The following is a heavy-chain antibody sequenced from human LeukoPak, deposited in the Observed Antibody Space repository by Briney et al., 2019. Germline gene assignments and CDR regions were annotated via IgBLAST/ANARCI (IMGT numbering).Heavy chain of an antibody. D-gene: IGHD2-2*01. Sequence: PSETLSLTCTVSGGSISSYYWSWIRQPPGKGLEWIGYIYYSGSTNYNPSLKSRVTISVDTPKNQFSLKLSSVTAADTAVYYCARDCSSTSCYGGFDYWGQGTLVTVSS. CDR1: GGSISSYY. V-gene: IGHV4-59*01. CDR3: ARDCSSTSCYGGFDY. J-gene: IGHJ4*02. CDR2: IYYSGST.